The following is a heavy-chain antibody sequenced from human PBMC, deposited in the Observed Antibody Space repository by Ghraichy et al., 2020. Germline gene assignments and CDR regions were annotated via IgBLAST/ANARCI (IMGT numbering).Heavy chain of an antibody. J-gene: IGHJ6*02. CDR3: ARSDILTGYYPLYYYGMDV. CDR2: ISSSGSTI. Sequence: GGSLRLSCAASGFTFSGYEMNWVRQAPGKGLEWVSYISSSGSTIYYADSVKGRITISRDNAKNSLYLQMNSLRAEDTAVYYCARSDILTGYYPLYYYGMDVWGQGTTVTVSS. CDR1: GFTFSGYE. D-gene: IGHD3-9*01. V-gene: IGHV3-48*03.